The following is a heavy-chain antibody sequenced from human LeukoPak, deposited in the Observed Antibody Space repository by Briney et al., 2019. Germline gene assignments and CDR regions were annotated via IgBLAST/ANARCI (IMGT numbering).Heavy chain of an antibody. D-gene: IGHD6-19*01. Sequence: GASVKVSCKASGYTFTGYYIHWVRQAPGQGFEWMGWINPNSGGTNYAQKFHGRVTMTRDTSVSTAYMELSRLRSDDTAVYYCARVGVGTAVGGGHPIIDYWGQGTLVTVSS. V-gene: IGHV1-2*02. CDR3: ARVGVGTAVGGGHPIIDY. J-gene: IGHJ4*02. CDR2: INPNSGGT. CDR1: GYTFTGYY.